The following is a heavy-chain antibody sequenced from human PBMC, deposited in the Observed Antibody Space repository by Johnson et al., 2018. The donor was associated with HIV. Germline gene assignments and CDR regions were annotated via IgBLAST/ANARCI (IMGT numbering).Heavy chain of an antibody. CDR2: IYSGGRT. V-gene: IGHV3-66*02. Sequence: MLLVESGGGVVRPGGSLRLSCVASGFSVSSDYMSWVRQAPGKGLEWVSLIYSGGRTYYADSVKGRFTISRDNSKNTLYLQMNNLRAEDTAIFYCARARAGAFDIWGQGTMVTVSS. J-gene: IGHJ3*02. CDR3: ARARAGAFDI. D-gene: IGHD6-19*01. CDR1: GFSVSSDY.